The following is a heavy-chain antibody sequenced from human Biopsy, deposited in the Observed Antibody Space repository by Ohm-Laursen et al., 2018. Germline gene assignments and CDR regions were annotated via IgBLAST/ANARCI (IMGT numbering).Heavy chain of an antibody. Sequence: SLRLSCAASGFNFGNYDMHWVRQSPGKGLEWVAVISYDGSEKYNVGIVKGRFTISRDNSKNTLYLEMGCLRVEDTAVYYCVKLHLGDYSFDQWGQGTLVTVSS. CDR3: VKLHLGDYSFDQ. J-gene: IGHJ4*02. CDR1: GFNFGNYD. CDR2: ISYDGSEK. D-gene: IGHD4-17*01. V-gene: IGHV3-30*18.